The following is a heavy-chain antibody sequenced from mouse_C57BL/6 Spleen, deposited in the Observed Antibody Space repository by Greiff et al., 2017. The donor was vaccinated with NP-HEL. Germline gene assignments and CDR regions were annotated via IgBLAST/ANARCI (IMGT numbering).Heavy chain of an antibody. CDR2: IYPGNSDT. Sequence: VQLQQSGTVLARPGASVKMSCKTSGYTFTSYWMHWVKQRPGQGLEWLGAIYPGNSDTSYNQKFKGKAKLTAVTSASTAYMELSSLTNEDSAVYYCTKYSTNGGDLDYWGQGTTLTVSS. V-gene: IGHV1-5*01. J-gene: IGHJ2*01. CDR3: TKYSTNGGDLDY. CDR1: GYTFTSYW. D-gene: IGHD2-5*01.